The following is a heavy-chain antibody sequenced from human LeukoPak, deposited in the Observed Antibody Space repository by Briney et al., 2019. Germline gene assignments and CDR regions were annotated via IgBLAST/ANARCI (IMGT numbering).Heavy chain of an antibody. D-gene: IGHD1-14*01. V-gene: IGHV3-21*06. CDR1: GFTFDDYG. Sequence: GGSLRLSCAASGFTFDDYGMSWVRQAPGKGLEWVASIGPTGSDRYHADSIKGRFTISRDNANNFLCLQMNSLRAEDTAVYYCATETNGRHYDYWGQGTLLTVSS. J-gene: IGHJ4*02. CDR2: IGPTGSDR. CDR3: ATETNGRHYDY.